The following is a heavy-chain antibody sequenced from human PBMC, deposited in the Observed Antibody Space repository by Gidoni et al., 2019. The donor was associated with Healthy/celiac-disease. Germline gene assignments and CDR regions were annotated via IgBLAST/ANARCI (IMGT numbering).Heavy chain of an antibody. Sequence: EVQLLESGGCLVQPGGSLRLSCAASGFTFSSYAMSWVRQAPGKGLEWVSAISGSGGSTYYADSVKGRFIISRDNSKHTLYLQMNSLRAEYTAVYYCAKPPYYDFWSGYYPFYYLGQGTLVTVSS. J-gene: IGHJ4*02. D-gene: IGHD3-3*01. CDR3: AKPPYYDFWSGYYPFYY. V-gene: IGHV3-23*01. CDR1: GFTFSSYA. CDR2: ISGSGGST.